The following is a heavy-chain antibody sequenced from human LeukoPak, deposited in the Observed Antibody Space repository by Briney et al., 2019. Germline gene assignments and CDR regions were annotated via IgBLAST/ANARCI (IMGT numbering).Heavy chain of an antibody. CDR2: IYYSGST. CDR1: GGSISSYY. V-gene: IGHV4-59*01. Sequence: SETLSLTCTVSGGSISSYYWSWIRQPPGKGLEWIGYIYYSGSTNYNPSLKSRVTISVDTSKNQFSLKLSSVTAADTAVYYCARSVVRGYYGMDVWGQGTMVTVSS. CDR3: ARSVVRGYYGMDV. D-gene: IGHD2-15*01. J-gene: IGHJ6*02.